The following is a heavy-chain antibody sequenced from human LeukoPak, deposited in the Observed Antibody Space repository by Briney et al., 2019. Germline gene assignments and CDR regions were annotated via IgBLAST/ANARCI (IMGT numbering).Heavy chain of an antibody. CDR1: GYTFTGYY. D-gene: IGHD2-2*01. V-gene: IGHV1-2*02. Sequence: ASVKVSRKASGYTFTGYYMHWVRQAPGQGLEWMGWINPNSGGTNYAQKFQGRVTMTRDTSISTAYMELSRLRSDDAAVYYCARDKGYCSSTSCLVLDYWGQGTLVTVSS. CDR2: INPNSGGT. CDR3: ARDKGYCSSTSCLVLDY. J-gene: IGHJ4*02.